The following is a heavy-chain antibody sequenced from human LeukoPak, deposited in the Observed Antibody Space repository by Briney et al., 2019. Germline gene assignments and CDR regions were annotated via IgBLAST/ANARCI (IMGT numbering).Heavy chain of an antibody. V-gene: IGHV1-69*01. D-gene: IGHD3-10*01. CDR2: IIPIFGTA. Sequence: GASVKVSCKASGGTFSSYAISWVRQAPGQGLEWMGGIIPIFGTANYAQKFQGRVTITADESTSTAYMELSSLRSEDTAVYYCARGDYYGSGSYYLIDYWGQGTLVTVSS. CDR1: GGTFSSYA. J-gene: IGHJ4*02. CDR3: ARGDYYGSGSYYLIDY.